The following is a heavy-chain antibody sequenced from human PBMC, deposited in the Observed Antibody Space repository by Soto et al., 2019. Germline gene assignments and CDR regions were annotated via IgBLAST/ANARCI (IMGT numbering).Heavy chain of an antibody. CDR3: ARLRGYSGYDPAPFDY. V-gene: IGHV4-39*01. CDR1: GGSISSSSYY. D-gene: IGHD5-12*01. Sequence: QLQLQESGPGLVKPSETLSLTCTVSGGSISSSSYYWGWIRQPPGKGLEWIGSIYYSGSTYYNPSLKSRVTISVDTSKNQFSLKLSSVTAADTAVYYCARLRGYSGYDPAPFDYCGQGTLVTVSS. CDR2: IYYSGST. J-gene: IGHJ4*02.